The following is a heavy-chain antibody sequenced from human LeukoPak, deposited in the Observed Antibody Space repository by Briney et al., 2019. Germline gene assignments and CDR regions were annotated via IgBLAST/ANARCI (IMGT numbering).Heavy chain of an antibody. V-gene: IGHV3-23*01. CDR3: ARGSRGNFDY. CDR2: ISGSETNT. CDR1: GFTFSRYA. J-gene: IGHJ4*02. Sequence: GGSLRLSCAASGFTFSRYAMTWVRQAPGKGLEWVSCISGSETNTHYADSVKGWFSTSRDNSKNMVYLDLDSLRAEDTAVYYCARGSRGNFDYWGQGTLVTVSS. D-gene: IGHD4-23*01.